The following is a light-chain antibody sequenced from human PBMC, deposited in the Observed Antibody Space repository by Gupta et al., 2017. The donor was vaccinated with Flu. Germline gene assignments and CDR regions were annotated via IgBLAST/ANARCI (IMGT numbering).Light chain of an antibody. J-gene: IGKJ1*01. CDR3: QQYSVNSQWI. CDR1: HNIITW. CDR2: KAS. Sequence: DIQVTQSPSTLSASVGDRVTITCRASHNIITWLAWFQQKPGKAPKVLISKASTLESGTPSRFSGSGSGTEFTLTISSRQPEDFATYYCQQYSVNSQWIFGQGTKVEAK. V-gene: IGKV1-5*03.